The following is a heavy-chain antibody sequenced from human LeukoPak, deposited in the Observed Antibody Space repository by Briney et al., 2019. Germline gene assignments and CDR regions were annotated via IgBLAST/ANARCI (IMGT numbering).Heavy chain of an antibody. J-gene: IGHJ4*02. V-gene: IGHV3-7*01. D-gene: IGHD2-8*01. CDR2: IREDGSEK. Sequence: GGSLRLSCAASGFTFSSYWMSWVRQAPGKGLEWVASIREDGSEKTSVDSVKGRFTISRDNARNSLYLQMDSLRAEDTAVYYCARGPTNGQAFDYWGQGTLVSVSS. CDR3: ARGPTNGQAFDY. CDR1: GFTFSSYW.